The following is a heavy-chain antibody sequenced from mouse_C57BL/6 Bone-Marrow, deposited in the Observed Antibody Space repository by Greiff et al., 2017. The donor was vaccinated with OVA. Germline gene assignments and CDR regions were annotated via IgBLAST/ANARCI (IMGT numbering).Heavy chain of an antibody. CDR3: TGLRRGYYFDY. J-gene: IGHJ2*01. Sequence: QVQLKESGAELVRPGASVTLSCKASGYTFTDYEMHWVKQTPVHGLEWIGAIDPETGGTAYNQKFKGKAILTADKSSSTAYMELRSLTSEDSAVYYCTGLRRGYYFDYWGQGTTLTVSS. CDR1: GYTFTDYE. V-gene: IGHV1-15*01. CDR2: IDPETGGT. D-gene: IGHD2-12*01.